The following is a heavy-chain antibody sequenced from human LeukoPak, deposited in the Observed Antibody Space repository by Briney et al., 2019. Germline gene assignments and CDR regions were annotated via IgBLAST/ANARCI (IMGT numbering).Heavy chain of an antibody. J-gene: IGHJ4*02. CDR1: GFTGPSFA. CDR3: AKSYDSGGYPLGDY. D-gene: IGHD3-22*01. V-gene: IGHV3-23*01. CDR2: IAAGATGT. Sequence: PGGSLRLSCSASGFTGPSFAMAWVRQAPGKGLEWVSGIAAGATGTYYSDSVKGRFTISRDNSRKTVQLQMNSLRAEDTAVYYCAKSYDSGGYPLGDYWGQGTLVTVSS.